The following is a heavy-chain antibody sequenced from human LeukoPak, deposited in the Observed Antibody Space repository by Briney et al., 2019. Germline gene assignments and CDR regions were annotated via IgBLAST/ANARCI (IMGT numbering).Heavy chain of an antibody. Sequence: SQTLSLTCTVSGGSISSGGYYWSWIRQHPGKGLEWIGYIYYSGSTYYNPSLKSRVTISVDTSKNQFSLKLSTVTAADTAVYYCARLSYGDNGWFDPWGQGTLVTVSS. CDR2: IYYSGST. J-gene: IGHJ5*02. V-gene: IGHV4-31*03. CDR3: ARLSYGDNGWFDP. CDR1: GGSISSGGYY. D-gene: IGHD4-17*01.